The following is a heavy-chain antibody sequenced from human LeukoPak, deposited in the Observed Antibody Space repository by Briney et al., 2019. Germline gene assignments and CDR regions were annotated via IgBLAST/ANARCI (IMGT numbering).Heavy chain of an antibody. CDR1: GFTVSTNY. CDR2: IYSGGST. CDR3: ARGGYYYDSSGYSHDTLND. J-gene: IGHJ4*02. V-gene: IGHV3-66*01. Sequence: PTGGSLRLSCATSGFTVSTNYMNWVRQAPGKVLEWVSVIYSGGSTYYADSVKGRFTISRDNLRNTLYLQMNSLRAEDTAVYYCARGGYYYDSSGYSHDTLNDWGQGTLVTVSS. D-gene: IGHD3-22*01.